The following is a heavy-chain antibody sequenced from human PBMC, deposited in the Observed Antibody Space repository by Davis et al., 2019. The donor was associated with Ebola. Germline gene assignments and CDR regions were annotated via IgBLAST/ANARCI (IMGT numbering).Heavy chain of an antibody. V-gene: IGHV3-7*03. D-gene: IGHD6-19*01. CDR3: ARDKRSSWYGGMDV. CDR2: INQDGSEK. Sequence: PGGSLRLSCAASGFSFSSYWMSWVRQAPGKGLEWVASINQDGSEKFYVDSVKGRFAISRDNAKNSLYLQMNSLRAEDTAVYYCARDKRSSWYGGMDVWGQGTTVTVSS. CDR1: GFSFSSYW. J-gene: IGHJ6*02.